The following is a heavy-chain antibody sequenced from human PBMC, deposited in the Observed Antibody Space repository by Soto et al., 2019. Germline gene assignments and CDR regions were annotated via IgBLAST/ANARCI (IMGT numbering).Heavy chain of an antibody. CDR3: AKGSTYEDFWGNFHYYFDH. V-gene: IGHV3-23*01. Sequence: PGGSLRLSCEASGFTFSTYSMTWVRQAPGKGLEWVAGISLGGDRTNYADSVKGRFTISRDNSQKTLHLQMNTLRAADTGVYYCAKGSTYEDFWGNFHYYFDHWGQGALVTVSS. CDR1: GFTFSTYS. J-gene: IGHJ4*02. D-gene: IGHD3-16*01. CDR2: ISLGGDRT.